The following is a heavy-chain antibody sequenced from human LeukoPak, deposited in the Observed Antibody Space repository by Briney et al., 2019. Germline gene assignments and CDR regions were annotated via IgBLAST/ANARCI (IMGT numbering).Heavy chain of an antibody. Sequence: PPASVKVSCKASGYIFTGYYMYWVRQAPGQGLEWTGWINPNSGGTNYAQKFQGRVTMTRDTSISTAYMELSRLGSDDTAVYYCARKQYPYYDDSRGPLDLWGQGTLVTVSS. CDR3: ARKQYPYYDDSRGPLDL. CDR1: GYIFTGYY. V-gene: IGHV1-2*02. D-gene: IGHD3-22*01. CDR2: INPNSGGT. J-gene: IGHJ5*02.